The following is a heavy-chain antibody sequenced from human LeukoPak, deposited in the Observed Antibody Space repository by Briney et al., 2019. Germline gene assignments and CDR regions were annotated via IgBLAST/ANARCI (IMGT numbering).Heavy chain of an antibody. Sequence: GGSLRLSCAASGFTVSSNYMSWVRQAPGKGLEWVSVIYSGGSTYYADSVKGRFTISRDNSKNTLYLQMNSLRAEDTAVYYCARGDFGDYTGKFDYWGQGTLVTVSS. CDR2: IYSGGST. V-gene: IGHV3-53*01. J-gene: IGHJ4*02. CDR1: GFTVSSNY. CDR3: ARGDFGDYTGKFDY. D-gene: IGHD4-17*01.